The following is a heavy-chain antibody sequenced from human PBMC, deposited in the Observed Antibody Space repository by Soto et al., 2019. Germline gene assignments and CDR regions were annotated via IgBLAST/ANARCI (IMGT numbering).Heavy chain of an antibody. J-gene: IGHJ5*01. CDR2: IIPIFGTA. Sequence: QVQVVQSGAEVKKPGSSVKVSCKASGGTFSSDAISWVRQAPGQGLEWMGGIIPIFGTANYAQKFQGRVTITADESTRTAYMDLSSLRSEDTAVYYCARENSTSSPGWLDSWGQGTPVTVSS. V-gene: IGHV1-69*01. D-gene: IGHD6-6*01. CDR1: GGTFSSDA. CDR3: ARENSTSSPGWLDS.